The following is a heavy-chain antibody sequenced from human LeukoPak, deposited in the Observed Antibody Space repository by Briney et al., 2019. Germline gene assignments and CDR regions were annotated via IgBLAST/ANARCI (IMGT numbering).Heavy chain of an antibody. CDR1: GYTFTSYG. CDR2: ISAYNGNT. J-gene: IGHJ4*02. D-gene: IGHD6-19*01. V-gene: IGHV1-18*04. CDR3: ARSSAVAGTGFLFY. Sequence: ASVKVSCKAPGYTFTSYGISWVRQAPGQGLEWMGWISAYNGNTNYAQKLQGRVTMTTDTSTSTAYMELRSLRSDDTAVYYCARSSAVAGTGFLFYWGQGTLVTVSS.